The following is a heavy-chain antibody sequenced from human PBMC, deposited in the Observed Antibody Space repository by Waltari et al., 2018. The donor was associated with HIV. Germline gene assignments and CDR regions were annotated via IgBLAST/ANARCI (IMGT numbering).Heavy chain of an antibody. Sequence: QVQVHQWGAGLLKPSETLSLTCAVYGGSLSGYHWNWIRQPPGKGLEWIGEINHSGITNYNPSLKSRVTISIDTSKNQFSLKLTSVTAADTAVYYCAISEAVAALIDYWGQGTLVTVSS. V-gene: IGHV4-34*01. CDR1: GGSLSGYH. CDR2: INHSGIT. J-gene: IGHJ4*02. CDR3: AISEAVAALIDY. D-gene: IGHD6-13*01.